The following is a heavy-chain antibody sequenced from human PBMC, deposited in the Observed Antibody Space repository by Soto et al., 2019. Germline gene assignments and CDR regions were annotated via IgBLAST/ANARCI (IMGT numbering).Heavy chain of an antibody. D-gene: IGHD3-22*01. CDR3: ARVGRYYSESTESD. CDR1: GFNFNTYT. V-gene: IGHV3-21*01. CDR2: ISSKSAYI. Sequence: VQLVESGGGLVKPGESLRLSCVASGFNFNTYTMSWVRQAPGKGLEWVSSISSKSAYIYYADSVEGRFTVSRDNAKTSLYLQMTALRADDTAVYYCARVGRYYSESTESDWGQGTRVTVSS. J-gene: IGHJ4*02.